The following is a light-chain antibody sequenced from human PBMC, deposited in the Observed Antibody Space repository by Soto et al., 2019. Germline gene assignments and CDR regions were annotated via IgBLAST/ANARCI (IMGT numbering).Light chain of an antibody. CDR2: AAS. CDR3: QQSYSTISWT. CDR1: QSISSY. J-gene: IGKJ1*01. Sequence: IQMTQSPSSLSASVGDRVTITCRASQSISSYLNWYQQKPGKAPNLLIYAASSLQSGVPSRFSGSGSGTDFTLTISILQPEDFATYYCQQSYSTISWTFGQGTKVDIK. V-gene: IGKV1-39*01.